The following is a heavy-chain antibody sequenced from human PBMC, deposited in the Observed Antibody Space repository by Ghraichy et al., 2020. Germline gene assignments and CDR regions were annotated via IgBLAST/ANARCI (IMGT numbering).Heavy chain of an antibody. CDR2: ITGSGGST. CDR3: AKTLSGSYLSYFDY. Sequence: GGSLRLSCASSGFTFRSYAITWVRQAPGRGLEWVSVITGSGGSTYYADSVKGRFTISRDNSKNTLYLQMNSLRAEDTAVYYCAKTLSGSYLSYFDYWGQGTLVTVSS. V-gene: IGHV3-23*01. J-gene: IGHJ4*02. D-gene: IGHD1-26*01. CDR1: GFTFRSYA.